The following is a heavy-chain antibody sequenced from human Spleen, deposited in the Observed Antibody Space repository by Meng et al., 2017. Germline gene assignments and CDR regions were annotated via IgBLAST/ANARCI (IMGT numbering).Heavy chain of an antibody. Sequence: GGSLRLSCAASGFTFSTYEMNWVRQAPGKGLEWVSYISSSGSTIYYAGSVKGRFTISRDNAENSLYLQMNSLRAEDTAVYYCVRDASHYGSGSYFDLWGRGTLVTVSS. D-gene: IGHD3-10*01. CDR3: VRDASHYGSGSYFDL. J-gene: IGHJ2*01. CDR1: GFTFSTYE. CDR2: ISSSGSTI. V-gene: IGHV3-48*03.